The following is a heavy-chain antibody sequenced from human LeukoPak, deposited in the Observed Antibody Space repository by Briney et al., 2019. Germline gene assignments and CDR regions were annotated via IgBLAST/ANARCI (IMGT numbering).Heavy chain of an antibody. D-gene: IGHD3-10*01. Sequence: PGGSLRLSCAASGFTFSSYAMSWVRQAPGKGLEWVSAISGSGGSTYYADSVKGRFTTSRDNAKNTLYLQMNSLRTEDTAVYYCARDQYGSTDYWGQGTLVTVSS. CDR2: ISGSGGST. CDR3: ARDQYGSTDY. J-gene: IGHJ4*02. CDR1: GFTFSSYA. V-gene: IGHV3-23*01.